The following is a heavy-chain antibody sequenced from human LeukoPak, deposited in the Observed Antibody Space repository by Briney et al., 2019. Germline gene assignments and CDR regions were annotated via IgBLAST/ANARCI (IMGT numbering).Heavy chain of an antibody. CDR1: GFTFSSYA. Sequence: GGSLRLSCAASGFTFSSYAMSWVRQAPGKGLEWVSAISGSGGSTYYVDSVKGRLTIYRDNSKNTLYVQMNSLRAEDTAVYYCRRCSSASCYRFDPWGQGTLVTVSS. J-gene: IGHJ5*02. D-gene: IGHD2-2*01. CDR3: RRCSSASCYRFDP. CDR2: ISGSGGST. V-gene: IGHV3-23*01.